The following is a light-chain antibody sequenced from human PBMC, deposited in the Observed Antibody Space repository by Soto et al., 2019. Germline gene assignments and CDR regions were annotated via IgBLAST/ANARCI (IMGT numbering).Light chain of an antibody. V-gene: IGKV3-20*01. Sequence: EIVLTQSPGTLSLSPGERATLSCSASQSVGRNYVAWFQNKPGQAPRLLIYDASTRAAGIPDKFGGSGSGTDFTLTISRLEPEDFAVYYCQQYVNSTITFGQGTRLEIK. J-gene: IGKJ5*01. CDR1: QSVGRNY. CDR2: DAS. CDR3: QQYVNSTIT.